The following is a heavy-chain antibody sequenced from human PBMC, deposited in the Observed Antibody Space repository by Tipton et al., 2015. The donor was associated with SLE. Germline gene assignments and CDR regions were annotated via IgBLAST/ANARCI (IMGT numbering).Heavy chain of an antibody. CDR3: ARGLKLITMIVVARDAFDI. D-gene: IGHD3-22*01. CDR2: ISSSSSYI. J-gene: IGHJ3*02. CDR1: GFTFSSYS. Sequence: SLRLSCAASGFTFSSYSMNWVRQAPGKGLEWVSSISSSSSYIYYADSVKGRFTISRDNAKNSLYLQMNSLRAEDTAVYYCARGLKLITMIVVARDAFDIWGQGTMVTVSS. V-gene: IGHV3-21*01.